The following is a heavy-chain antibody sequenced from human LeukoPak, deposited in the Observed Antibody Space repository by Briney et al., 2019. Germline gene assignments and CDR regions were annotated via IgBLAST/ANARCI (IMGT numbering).Heavy chain of an antibody. J-gene: IGHJ5*02. V-gene: IGHV3-23*01. CDR1: GFTLSSYA. CDR3: AKLFGGGIVPAAVHA. CDR2: IRDTDGRT. Sequence: PGGSLRLSCAASGFTLSSYAMSWVRQTPGKGLECVSTIRDTDGRTYYADSVEGRFTISRDNSTNTLYLQMNSLRAGDTAIYYCAKLFGGGIVPAAVHAWGQGTLVTVSS. D-gene: IGHD2-2*01.